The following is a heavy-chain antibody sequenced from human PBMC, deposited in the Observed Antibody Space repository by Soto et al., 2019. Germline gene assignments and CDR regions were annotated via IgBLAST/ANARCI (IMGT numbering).Heavy chain of an antibody. J-gene: IGHJ6*02. Sequence: QVQLQESGPGLVRPSQTLSLTCTVSGGSISSDHYHWTWIRQTPGKGLEWIGYIHYSGSVYYNPSLQSRVATSVATSKTLFSLRLSSVTDEDTAVYFCVRKDDGGGRDYYGLDVWGQGTTVTVSS. CDR2: IHYSGSV. CDR3: VRKDDGGGRDYYGLDV. CDR1: GGSISSDHYH. D-gene: IGHD4-17*01. V-gene: IGHV4-30-4*01.